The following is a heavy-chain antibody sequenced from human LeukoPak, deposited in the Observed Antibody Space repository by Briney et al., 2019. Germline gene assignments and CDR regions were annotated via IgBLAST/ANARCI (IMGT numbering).Heavy chain of an antibody. Sequence: PSETLSLTCTVPGGSISSYYWSWIRQPPGKGLEWIGYIYYSGSTNYNPSLKSRVTISVDTSKNQFSLKLSSVTAADTAVYYCARGAYYGSGSYYFDYWGQGTLVTVSS. V-gene: IGHV4-59*01. CDR3: ARGAYYGSGSYYFDY. D-gene: IGHD3-10*01. CDR2: IYYSGST. J-gene: IGHJ4*02. CDR1: GGSISSYY.